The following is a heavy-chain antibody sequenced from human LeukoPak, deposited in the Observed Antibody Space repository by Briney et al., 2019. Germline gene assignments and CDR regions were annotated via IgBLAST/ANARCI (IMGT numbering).Heavy chain of an antibody. Sequence: SETLSLTCTVSTGSISSYYWSWLRQPPGEGLEWIGYISHSGSTKYNPSLKSRVSISVDKDKNQLSLKLSRVTSAETAGYHCVRLGPNTGEWAFDIWGQGTMVTVSS. CDR3: VRLGPNTGEWAFDI. CDR1: TGSISSYY. D-gene: IGHD1-1*01. V-gene: IGHV4-59*01. CDR2: ISHSGST. J-gene: IGHJ3*02.